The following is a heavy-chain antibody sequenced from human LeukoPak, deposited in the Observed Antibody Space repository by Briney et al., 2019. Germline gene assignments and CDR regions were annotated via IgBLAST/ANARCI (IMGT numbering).Heavy chain of an antibody. V-gene: IGHV3-23*01. D-gene: IGHD6-13*01. CDR1: GFTFSNYA. CDR3: AKARFSSSWYLDY. CDR2: ISGSGGST. Sequence: GGSLRLSCAASGFTFSNYAMNWVRQAPGKGLEWVSAISGSGGSTYYADSVKGRFTISRDNSKNTLYLQMNSLRAEDTAVYYCAKARFSSSWYLDYWGQGTLGTVSS. J-gene: IGHJ4*02.